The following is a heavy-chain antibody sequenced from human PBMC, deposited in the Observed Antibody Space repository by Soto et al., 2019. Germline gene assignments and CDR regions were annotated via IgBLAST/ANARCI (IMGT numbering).Heavy chain of an antibody. D-gene: IGHD2-2*01. J-gene: IGHJ6*03. Sequence: GASVKVSCKASGYTFTSYDINWVRQATGQGLEWMGWMNPNSGNTGYAQKFQGRVTMTRNTSISTAYMELSSLRSEDTAVYYCARGRDIVVVPAHRGYYYMAVWGKGTTVTVSS. CDR3: ARGRDIVVVPAHRGYYYMAV. CDR2: MNPNSGNT. CDR1: GYTFTSYD. V-gene: IGHV1-8*01.